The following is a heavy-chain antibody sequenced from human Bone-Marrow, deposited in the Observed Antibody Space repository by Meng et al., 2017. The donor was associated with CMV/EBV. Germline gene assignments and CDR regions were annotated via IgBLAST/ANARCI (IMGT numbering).Heavy chain of an antibody. J-gene: IGHJ5*02. CDR3: AREVNYGSGSYYTRFDP. D-gene: IGHD3-10*01. Sequence: GESLKISCAASGFIFSSHGMHWVRQAPGKGLEWVAVIWYDGRNKNYADSVKGRFTISRDNSKNTLYLQMNSLRAEDTAVYYCAREVNYGSGSYYTRFDPWGQGTLVTVSS. V-gene: IGHV3-33*01. CDR2: IWYDGRNK. CDR1: GFIFSSHG.